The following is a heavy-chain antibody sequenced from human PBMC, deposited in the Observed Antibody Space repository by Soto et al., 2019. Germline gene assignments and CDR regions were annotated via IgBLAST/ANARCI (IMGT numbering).Heavy chain of an antibody. CDR2: ISGSGGST. D-gene: IGHD6-13*01. CDR1: GFTFSSYA. Sequence: EVQLLESGGGLVQPGGSLRLSCAASGFTFSSYAMRWVRQAPGKGLEWVSAISGSGGSTYYADSVKGRFTISRDNSKHTLYLQMNSLRAEDTAVYYCARRGPGTYFGYWGQGTLVTVSS. J-gene: IGHJ4*02. V-gene: IGHV3-23*01. CDR3: ARRGPGTYFGY.